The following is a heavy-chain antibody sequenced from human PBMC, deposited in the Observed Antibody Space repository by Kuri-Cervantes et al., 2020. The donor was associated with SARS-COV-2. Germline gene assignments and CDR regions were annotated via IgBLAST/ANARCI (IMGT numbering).Heavy chain of an antibody. Sequence: GESLKISCAASGFTFSSYGMHWVRQAPGKGLEWVAFIRYDGSNKYYADSVKGRFTISRDNSKNTLYLQMNSLRAEDTAVYYCAKDRRYYDFWSGYSLGDYWGQGTLVTVSS. CDR3: AKDRRYYDFWSGYSLGDY. CDR2: IRYDGSNK. V-gene: IGHV3-30*02. CDR1: GFTFSSYG. D-gene: IGHD3-3*01. J-gene: IGHJ4*02.